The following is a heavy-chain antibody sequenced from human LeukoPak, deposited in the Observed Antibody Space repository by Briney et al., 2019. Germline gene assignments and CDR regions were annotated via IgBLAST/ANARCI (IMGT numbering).Heavy chain of an antibody. V-gene: IGHV1-2*02. CDR1: GYTFTGYY. J-gene: IGHJ4*02. Sequence: GASVEVSCKASGYTFTGYYMHWVRQPPAQGLEWMGWINPNCGGTNYAQKFQGRVSMTRDTSISTGYMELSRLRSDNTAVYYCARVPPYSSSRGFDYWGQGTLVTVSS. D-gene: IGHD6-13*01. CDR2: INPNCGGT. CDR3: ARVPPYSSSRGFDY.